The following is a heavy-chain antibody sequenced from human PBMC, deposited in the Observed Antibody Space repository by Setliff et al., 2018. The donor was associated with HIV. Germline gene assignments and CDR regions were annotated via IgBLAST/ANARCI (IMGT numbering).Heavy chain of an antibody. D-gene: IGHD3-10*01. Sequence: SETLSLTCSVSGASISSNSYYWGWIRQPPGKGLEWVGSIYYNGNTFYNQSLQSRVTISLDTSKNQFSLGLRSVTAADAAVYYCAPRPHKDGFLWGQGTLVTVSS. CDR2: IYYNGNT. V-gene: IGHV4-39*07. J-gene: IGHJ4*02. CDR3: APRPHKDGFL. CDR1: GASISSNSYY.